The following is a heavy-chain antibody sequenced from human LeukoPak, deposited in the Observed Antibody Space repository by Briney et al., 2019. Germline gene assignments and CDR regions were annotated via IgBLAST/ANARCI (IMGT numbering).Heavy chain of an antibody. Sequence: GGSLRLSCAASGFRFRDDWMSWVRQAPGKGLEWVANIKQEGTEKNYVASVRGRFTIARDNARDSLYLQMNSLRAEDTAIYYCARDGGGPLDWGQGTLVTVSS. CDR2: IKQEGTEK. CDR1: GFRFRDDW. D-gene: IGHD6-25*01. J-gene: IGHJ4*02. CDR3: ARDGGGPLD. V-gene: IGHV3-7*01.